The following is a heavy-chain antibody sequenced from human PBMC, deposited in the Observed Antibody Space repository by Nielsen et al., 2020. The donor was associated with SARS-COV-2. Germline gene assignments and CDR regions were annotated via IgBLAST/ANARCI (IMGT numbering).Heavy chain of an antibody. CDR1: GGSISSGGYY. J-gene: IGHJ3*02. Sequence: SETLSLTCTVSGGSISSGGYYWSWVRQHPGKGLEWIGYIYYSGSTYYNPSLKSRVTISVDTSKNQFSLKLSSVTAADTAVYYCASSSGSYLGGAFDIWGQGTMVTVSS. D-gene: IGHD1-26*01. CDR2: IYYSGST. V-gene: IGHV4-31*03. CDR3: ASSSGSYLGGAFDI.